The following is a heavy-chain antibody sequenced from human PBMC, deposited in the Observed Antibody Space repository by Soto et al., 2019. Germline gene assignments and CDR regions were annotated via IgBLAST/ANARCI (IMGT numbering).Heavy chain of an antibody. Sequence: SETLSLTCTVSGGSISSSSYYWGWIRQPPGKGLEWIGSIYYSGSTYYNPSLKSRVTISVDTSKNQFSLKLSSVTAADTAVYYCARRYGDYGYYYYMDVWGKGTTVTVSS. V-gene: IGHV4-39*01. J-gene: IGHJ6*03. CDR1: GGSISSSSYY. CDR3: ARRYGDYGYYYYMDV. CDR2: IYYSGST. D-gene: IGHD4-17*01.